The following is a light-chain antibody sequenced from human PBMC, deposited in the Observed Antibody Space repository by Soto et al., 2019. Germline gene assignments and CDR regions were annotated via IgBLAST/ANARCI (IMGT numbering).Light chain of an antibody. CDR2: EVV. Sequence: QSALTQPPSASGSPGQSVTISCTGTKNDIGVYDFVSWYQHHPGKAPRLIIYEVVQRPSGVSNRFSGSKSGNMASLTISGLQAEDEADYYCCAFTSAGTWVFGGGTKLTVL. V-gene: IGLV2-23*02. CDR3: CAFTSAGTWV. CDR1: KNDIGVYDF. J-gene: IGLJ3*02.